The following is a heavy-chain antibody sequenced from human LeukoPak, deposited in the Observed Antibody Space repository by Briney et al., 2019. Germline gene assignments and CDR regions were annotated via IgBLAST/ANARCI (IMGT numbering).Heavy chain of an antibody. CDR2: IRSKAYGGTT. V-gene: IGHV3-49*04. Sequence: GGSLRLSCTASGFTFGDYAMSWVRQAPGKGLEWVGFIRSKAYGGTTEYAASVKGRFTISRDDSKSIAYLQMNSLKTEDTAVYYCTRVGTDYYDSSGYDYWGQGTLVTVSS. CDR3: TRVGTDYYDSSGYDY. D-gene: IGHD3-22*01. CDR1: GFTFGDYA. J-gene: IGHJ4*02.